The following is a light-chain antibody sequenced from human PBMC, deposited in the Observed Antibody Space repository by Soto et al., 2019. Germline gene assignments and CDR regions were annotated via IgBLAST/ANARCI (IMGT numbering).Light chain of an antibody. Sequence: QSVLTQPPSASGTPGQGVTISCSGSSSNIGSNTVNWYQQLLGTAPKLLIYSNNQRPSGVPDRFSGSKSGTSASLAISGLQSEDEADYYCAAWDDSPNGYVFGTGTKVTVL. J-gene: IGLJ1*01. CDR2: SNN. CDR3: AAWDDSPNGYV. CDR1: SSNIGSNT. V-gene: IGLV1-44*01.